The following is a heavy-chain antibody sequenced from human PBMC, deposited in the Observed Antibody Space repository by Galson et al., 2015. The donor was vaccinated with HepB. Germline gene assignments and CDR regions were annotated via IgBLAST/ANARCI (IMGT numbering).Heavy chain of an antibody. CDR1: GFTFSSYA. D-gene: IGHD7-27*01. J-gene: IGHJ4*02. V-gene: IGHV3-30-3*01. CDR2: ISYDGSNK. Sequence: LRLSCAASGFTFSSYAMHWVRQAPGKGLEWGAVISYDGSNKYYADSVKGRFTISRDNSKNTLYLQMHNLRAEDTAVYYCARIPRDLLGILDYWGQGTLVTVSS. CDR3: ARIPRDLLGILDY.